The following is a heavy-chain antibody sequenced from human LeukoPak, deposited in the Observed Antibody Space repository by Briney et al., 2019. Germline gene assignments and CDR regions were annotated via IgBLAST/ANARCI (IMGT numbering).Heavy chain of an antibody. CDR3: TRWDIVVVPAAPRTPMDV. J-gene: IGHJ6*03. V-gene: IGHV3-73*01. Sequence: PGGSLRLSCAASGFTFSGSAMHWVRQASGKGLEWVGRIRSKANSYATAYAVSVKGRFTISRDDSKNTAYLQMNSLKTEDTAVYYCTRWDIVVVPAAPRTPMDVWGKGTTVTVSS. D-gene: IGHD2-2*01. CDR2: IRSKANSYAT. CDR1: GFTFSGSA.